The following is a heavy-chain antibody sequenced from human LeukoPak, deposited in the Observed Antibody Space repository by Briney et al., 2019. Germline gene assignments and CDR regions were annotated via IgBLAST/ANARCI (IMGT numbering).Heavy chain of an antibody. CDR2: IYSGGST. CDR3: AREGYGDSDAFDI. V-gene: IGHV3-53*01. Sequence: PGGSLRLSCAASGFTVSSNYMSWVRQAPGKGLEWVSVIYSGGSTYYADSVKGRFTISRDNSKNTLYLQMNSLRAEDTAVYYCAREGYGDSDAFDIWGQGTMVTVSS. CDR1: GFTVSSNY. J-gene: IGHJ3*02. D-gene: IGHD4-17*01.